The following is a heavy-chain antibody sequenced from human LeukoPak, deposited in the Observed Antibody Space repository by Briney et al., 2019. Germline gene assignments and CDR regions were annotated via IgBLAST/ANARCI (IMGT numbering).Heavy chain of an antibody. CDR2: IYYSGST. V-gene: IGHV4-31*03. J-gene: IGHJ5*02. CDR3: ARGVGVVPAAMRWFDP. CDR1: GGSISSGGYY. Sequence: SETLSLTCTVSGGSISSGGYYWSWIRQHPGKGLEWIGYIYYSGSTYYNPSLKSRVTISVDTSKNQFSLKLSSVTAADTAVYYCARGVGVVPAAMRWFDPWGQGTLVTVSS. D-gene: IGHD2-2*01.